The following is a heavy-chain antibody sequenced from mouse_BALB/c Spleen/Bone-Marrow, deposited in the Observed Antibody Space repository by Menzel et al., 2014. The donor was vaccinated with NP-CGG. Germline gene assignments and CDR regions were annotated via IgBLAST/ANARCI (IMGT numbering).Heavy chain of an antibody. D-gene: IGHD2-4*01. CDR2: ISYDGSI. V-gene: IGHV3-6*02. Sequence: EVQLQESGPGLVKPSQSLSLTCSVTGYSITSGDYWNWIRQFPGNTLEWMGYISYDGSINYNPSLKNRISITRDTPKNQFFLKLISVTTEDTATYYCARYDYEGKIDYWGQGTTLTVSS. J-gene: IGHJ2*01. CDR1: GYSITSGDY. CDR3: ARYDYEGKIDY.